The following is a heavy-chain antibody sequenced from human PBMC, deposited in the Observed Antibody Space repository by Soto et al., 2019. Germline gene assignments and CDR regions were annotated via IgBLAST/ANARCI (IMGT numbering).Heavy chain of an antibody. CDR2: ISTDGSIT. CDR1: GLIFSNYR. V-gene: IGHV3-74*01. CDR3: ARDTDGLHY. Sequence: EVQLVESGGGLVQPGGSLRLSCAASGLIFSNYRMHWVRQVPGKGLVWVSCISTDGSITNYADSVKGRFTVSRDNAKNTLYLQMNSLGAEDTAVYYCARDTDGLHYWGQGTMVTVSS. J-gene: IGHJ4*02.